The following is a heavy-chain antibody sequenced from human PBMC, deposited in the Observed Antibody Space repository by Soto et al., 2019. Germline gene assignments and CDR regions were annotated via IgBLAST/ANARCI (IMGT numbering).Heavy chain of an antibody. J-gene: IGHJ4*02. CDR3: ARESEDLTSNFDY. CDR2: ISSTTNYI. Sequence: GRSLRLSCAASGFTFTRYSMNWVRQAPGKGLEWVSSISSTTNYIYYGDSMKGRFTISRDNAKNSLYLEMNSLRAEDTAVYYCARESEDLTSNFDYWGQGTLVTASS. CDR1: GFTFTRYS. V-gene: IGHV3-21*06.